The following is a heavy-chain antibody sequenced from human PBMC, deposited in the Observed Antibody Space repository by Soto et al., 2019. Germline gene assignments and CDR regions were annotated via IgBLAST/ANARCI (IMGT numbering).Heavy chain of an antibody. CDR3: ARGPMTTVTTWGDWYFDL. J-gene: IGHJ2*01. Sequence: QVQLVESGGGVVQPGRSLRLSCATSGFIFSSYGMHWVRQGPGKGLEWVAVIWYDGTNKYYADSVNGRFTISRDDSKNTLYLQMNSLRAEDTAVYYCARGPMTTVTTWGDWYFDLWGRGILVTVSS. V-gene: IGHV3-33*01. CDR2: IWYDGTNK. D-gene: IGHD4-17*01. CDR1: GFIFSSYG.